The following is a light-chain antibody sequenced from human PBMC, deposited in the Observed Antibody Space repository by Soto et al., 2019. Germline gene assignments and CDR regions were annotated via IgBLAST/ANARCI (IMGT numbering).Light chain of an antibody. V-gene: IGLV2-11*01. Sequence: QSALTQPRSVSGSPGQSVTISCTGTSSDVGGYNYVSWYQQHPGKAPKLMIYDVNKRPSGVPDRFSGSKSGNTASLTISGLQAEDEADCYCCSYAGSYTLVFGTGTKSPS. CDR1: SSDVGGYNY. CDR3: CSYAGSYTLV. CDR2: DVN. J-gene: IGLJ1*01.